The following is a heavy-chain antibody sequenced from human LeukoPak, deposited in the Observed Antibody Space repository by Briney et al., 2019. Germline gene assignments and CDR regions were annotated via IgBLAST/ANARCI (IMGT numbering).Heavy chain of an antibody. CDR2: VIPNTGGT. J-gene: IGHJ4*02. CDR1: GYTFTDYY. V-gene: IGHV1-2*02. Sequence: ASVKVSCKASGYTFTDYYIHWLRQTPGQGLEWMGWVIPNTGGTNFAQKFQGRVTMTRDTSINTAYMELSSPRSDDTAMYYCARGSYITSTDYWGQGTLVTVSS. D-gene: IGHD6-6*01. CDR3: ARGSYITSTDY.